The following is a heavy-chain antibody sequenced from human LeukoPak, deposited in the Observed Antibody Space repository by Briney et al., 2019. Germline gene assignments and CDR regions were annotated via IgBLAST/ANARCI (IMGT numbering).Heavy chain of an antibody. CDR1: GYTFTSYG. CDR2: ISAYNGNT. D-gene: IGHD3-22*01. J-gene: IGHJ4*02. Sequence: ASVKASCKASGYTFTSYGISWVRQAPGQGLEWMGWISAYNGNTNYAQKLQGRVTMTTDTSTSTAYMELRSLRSDDTAVYYCAKDQISGYYVYWGQGTLVTVSS. V-gene: IGHV1-18*01. CDR3: AKDQISGYYVY.